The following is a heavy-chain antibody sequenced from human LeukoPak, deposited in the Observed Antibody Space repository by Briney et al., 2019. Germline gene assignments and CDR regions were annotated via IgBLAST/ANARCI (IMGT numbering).Heavy chain of an antibody. CDR1: GFTFSNYN. J-gene: IGHJ4*02. D-gene: IGHD5/OR15-5a*01. V-gene: IGHV3-21*01. CDR3: ARDSVRHLDY. Sequence: PGGSLRLSCAASGFTFSNYNMNWVRQAPGKGLEWVASITSSGTYIYYADSVRGRFTISRDNAKNSLFLQMNSLRAEDTAVYYCARDSVRHLDYWGQGTLVTVSS. CDR2: ITSSGTYI.